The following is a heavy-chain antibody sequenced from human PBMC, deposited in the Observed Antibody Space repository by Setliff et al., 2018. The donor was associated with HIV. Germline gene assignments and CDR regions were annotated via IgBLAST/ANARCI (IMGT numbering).Heavy chain of an antibody. J-gene: IGHJ4*02. D-gene: IGHD3-22*01. CDR1: GFTVTTYW. V-gene: IGHV3-74*01. CDR3: VRGSGYYYFDN. CDR2: MNTDGSST. Sequence: GGSLRLSWAASGFTVTTYWMSWVRQAPGKGLEWVFGMNTDGSSTRYADSVKGRFTISRDNAKNMLYLQMNSLSADDTAVYYCVRGSGYYYFDNWGQGALVTVSS.